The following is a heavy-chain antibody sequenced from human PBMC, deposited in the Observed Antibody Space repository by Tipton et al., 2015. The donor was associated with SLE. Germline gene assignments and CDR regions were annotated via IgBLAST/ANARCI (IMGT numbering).Heavy chain of an antibody. CDR3: ASRNYYDSSGYRYNWFDP. CDR1: GFTFSDYY. V-gene: IGHV3-11*03. Sequence: SLRLSCAASGFTFSDYYMCWIRQAPGKGLEWVSYISSSSSYTNYADSVKGRFTISRDNAKNSLYLQMNSLRAEDTAVYYCASRNYYDSSGYRYNWFDPWGQGTLVTVSS. CDR2: ISSSSSYT. D-gene: IGHD3-22*01. J-gene: IGHJ5*02.